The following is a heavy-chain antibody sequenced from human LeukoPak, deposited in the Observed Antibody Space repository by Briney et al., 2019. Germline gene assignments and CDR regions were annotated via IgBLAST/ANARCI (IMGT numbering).Heavy chain of an antibody. D-gene: IGHD1-26*01. CDR2: IIPIFGTA. Sequence: GASVKVSCKASGGTFSSYAISWVRQAPGQGLEWMGGIIPIFGTANYAQKFQGRVTITADESTSTAYMEPSSLRSEDTAVYYCAKSGSYYANYYGMDVWGQGTTVTVSS. CDR1: GGTFSSYA. CDR3: AKSGSYYANYYGMDV. J-gene: IGHJ6*02. V-gene: IGHV1-69*13.